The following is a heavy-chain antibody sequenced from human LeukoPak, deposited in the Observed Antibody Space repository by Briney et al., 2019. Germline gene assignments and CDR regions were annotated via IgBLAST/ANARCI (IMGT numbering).Heavy chain of an antibody. V-gene: IGHV1-46*01. J-gene: IGHJ4*02. D-gene: IGHD3-22*01. CDR3: ARSHSYYYDSSGYYSDY. CDR1: GYTFTIYY. Sequence: ASVNVSCKTSGYTFTIYYMHWVRQAPGQGLEWMGIINPSGGSTSYAQKFQGRVTMTRDTSTSTVYMELSSLRSEDTAVYYCARSHSYYYDSSGYYSDYWGQGTLVTVSS. CDR2: INPSGGST.